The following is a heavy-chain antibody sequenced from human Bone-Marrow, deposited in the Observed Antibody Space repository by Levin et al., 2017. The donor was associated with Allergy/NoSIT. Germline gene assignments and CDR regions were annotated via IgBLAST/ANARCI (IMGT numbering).Heavy chain of an antibody. CDR3: AREGDSSGWPDY. D-gene: IGHD6-19*01. CDR1: GGSISSSSYY. Sequence: PGGSLRLSCTVSGGSISSSSYYWGWIRQPPGKGLEWIGSIYYSGSTYYNPSLKSRVTISVDTSKNQFSLKLSSVTAADTAVYYCAREGDSSGWPDYWGQGTLVTVSS. V-gene: IGHV4-39*07. CDR2: IYYSGST. J-gene: IGHJ4*02.